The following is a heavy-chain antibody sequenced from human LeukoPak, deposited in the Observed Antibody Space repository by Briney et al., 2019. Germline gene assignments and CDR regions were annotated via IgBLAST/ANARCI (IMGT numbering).Heavy chain of an antibody. CDR3: ARGIVATIFPLDY. CDR2: INPNSGGT. Sequence: ASVKVSCKASGYTFTGYYMHWMRQAPGQGLEWMGWINPNSGGTNYAQKFQGRVTMTRDTSISTAYMELSRLRSDDTAVYYCARGIVATIFPLDYWGQGTLVTVSS. D-gene: IGHD5-12*01. V-gene: IGHV1-2*02. CDR1: GYTFTGYY. J-gene: IGHJ4*02.